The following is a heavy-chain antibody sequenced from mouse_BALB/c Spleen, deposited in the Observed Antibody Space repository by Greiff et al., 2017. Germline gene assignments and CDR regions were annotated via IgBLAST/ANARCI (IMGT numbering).Heavy chain of an antibody. CDR2: IDPANGNT. CDR3: ARDLYAMDY. Sequence: VHVKQSGAELVKPGASVKLSCTASGFNIKDTYMHWVKQRPEQGLEWIGRIDPANGNTKYDPKFQGKATITADTSSNTAYLQLSSLTSEDTAVYYCARDLYAMDYWGQGTSVTVSS. V-gene: IGHV14-3*02. J-gene: IGHJ4*01. CDR1: GFNIKDTY.